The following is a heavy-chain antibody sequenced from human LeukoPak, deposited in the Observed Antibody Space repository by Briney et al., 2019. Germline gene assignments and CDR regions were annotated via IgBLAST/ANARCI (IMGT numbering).Heavy chain of an antibody. D-gene: IGHD5-12*01. CDR2: IHDSGRT. CDR3: ARGLVDTGRSRFDF. V-gene: IGHV4-4*02. Sequence: SETLSLTCADSLDSTRSGNSCSWSRQPPGKGLEWIGEIHDSGRTNYNPSLKSRVTISVDKPNTQLSLKMTSVTAADTAVYYCARGLVDTGRSRFDFWGQGTLVTVSS. CDR1: LDSTRSGNS. J-gene: IGHJ4*02.